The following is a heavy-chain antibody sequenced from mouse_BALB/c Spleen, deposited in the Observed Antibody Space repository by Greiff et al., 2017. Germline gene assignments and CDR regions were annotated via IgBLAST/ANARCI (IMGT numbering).Heavy chain of an antibody. CDR1: GFSLTSYD. CDR2: IWTGGGT. J-gene: IGHJ3*01. Sequence: QVQLKQSGPGLVAPSQSLSITCTVSGFSLTSYDISWIRQPPGKGLEWLGVIWTGGGTNYNSAFMSRLSISKDNSKSQVFLKMNSLQTDDTAIYYCVRVDYDYESGFAYWGQGTLVTVSA. D-gene: IGHD2-4*01. V-gene: IGHV2-9-2*01. CDR3: VRVDYDYESGFAY.